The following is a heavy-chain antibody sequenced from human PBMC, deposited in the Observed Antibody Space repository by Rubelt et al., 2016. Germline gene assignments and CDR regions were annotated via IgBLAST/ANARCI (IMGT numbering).Heavy chain of an antibody. V-gene: IGHV3-30*04. J-gene: IGHJ2*01. D-gene: IGHD3-22*01. CDR1: SSYA. Sequence: SSYAMHWVRQAPGKGLDWVAVVSYDGSNKFYADSVKGRFTISRDTSKNTLYLQMNSLRAEDTAVYYCARVRDSSGYYADWYFDLWGRGTLVIVSS. CDR2: VSYDGSNK. CDR3: ARVRDSSGYYADWYFDL.